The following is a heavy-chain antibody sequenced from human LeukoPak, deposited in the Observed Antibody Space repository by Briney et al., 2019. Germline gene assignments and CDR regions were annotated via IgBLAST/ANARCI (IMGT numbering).Heavy chain of an antibody. J-gene: IGHJ4*02. D-gene: IGHD3-22*01. Sequence: GGSLRLSCAASGFTFSSYWMSWVRQAPGKGLEWVANIKQDGSEKYYVDSVKGRFTISRDISKYTLDLQMNSLRPEDTAVYFCAREGGSSGYAGYFDSWGQGGLVTVSS. CDR2: IKQDGSEK. V-gene: IGHV3-7*01. CDR1: GFTFSSYW. CDR3: AREGGSSGYAGYFDS.